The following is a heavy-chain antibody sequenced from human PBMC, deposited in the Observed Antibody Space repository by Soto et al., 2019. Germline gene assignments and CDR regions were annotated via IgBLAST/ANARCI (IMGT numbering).Heavy chain of an antibody. V-gene: IGHV3-30-3*01. Sequence: QVLLVESGGGVVQPGRSLRLSCAASGFMFSSYAMHWVRQAPGKGLEWVAVKTYDGSNKYYADSVKGRFTISRDNSKNTLYLQMTSLRAEDTAVYYCARAGGLLVDYWGQGTLITVSS. CDR3: ARAGGLLVDY. J-gene: IGHJ4*02. CDR2: KTYDGSNK. D-gene: IGHD1-26*01. CDR1: GFMFSSYA.